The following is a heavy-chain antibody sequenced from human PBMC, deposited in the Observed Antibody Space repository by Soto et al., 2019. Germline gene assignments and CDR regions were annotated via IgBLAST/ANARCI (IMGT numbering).Heavy chain of an antibody. CDR2: ISYDGSNK. CDR1: GFTFSSYG. Sequence: GGSLRLSCAASGFTFSSYGMHWVRQAPGKGLEWVAVISYDGSNKYYADSVKGRFTISRDNSKNTLYLQMNSLRAEDTAVYYCAKDRGQEYCTNGVCDAFDIWGQGTMVTVSS. D-gene: IGHD2-8*01. CDR3: AKDRGQEYCTNGVCDAFDI. V-gene: IGHV3-30*18. J-gene: IGHJ3*02.